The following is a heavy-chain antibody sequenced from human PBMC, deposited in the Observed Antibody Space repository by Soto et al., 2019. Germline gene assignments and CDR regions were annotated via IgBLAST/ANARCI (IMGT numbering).Heavy chain of an antibody. J-gene: IGHJ4*02. CDR1: GYTFTTNT. CDR3: ARRSHRNGIDY. V-gene: IGHV1-3*04. D-gene: IGHD1-1*01. CDR2: INTGNGNT. Sequence: ASVKVSCKTSGYTFTTNTMQWVRQAPGQGLEWIGWINTGNGNTKYSQKFQDRVILTRDTSASTAYMELSSLRSEDTAVYYCARRSHRNGIDYWGQGPLVTVSS.